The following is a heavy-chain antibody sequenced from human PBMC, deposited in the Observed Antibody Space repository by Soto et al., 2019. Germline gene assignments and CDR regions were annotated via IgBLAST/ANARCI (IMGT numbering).Heavy chain of an antibody. CDR3: ARRLYGCYEDSDS. Sequence: QLQLQESGPGLVKPSETLSLTCTVSGASISSSNYYWGWIRQPPGKGLEWIGSIYYSGSTYYNPSLKSRVTISVDTSKTQFSLKLSSVTAADTAVYYCARRLYGCYEDSDSWGQGTLVTVSS. V-gene: IGHV4-39*01. D-gene: IGHD5-12*01. J-gene: IGHJ5*01. CDR1: GASISSSNYY. CDR2: IYYSGST.